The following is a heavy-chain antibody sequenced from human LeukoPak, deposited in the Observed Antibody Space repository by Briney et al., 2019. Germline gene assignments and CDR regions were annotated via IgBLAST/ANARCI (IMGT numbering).Heavy chain of an antibody. Sequence: GRSLRLSCAASGFTFSSYGMHWVRQAPGKGLEWVSVIYSGGSTYYADSVKGRFTISRHNSKNTLYLQMNSLRAEDTAVYYCARVRAWYNWFDPWGQGTLVTVSS. J-gene: IGHJ5*02. CDR3: ARVRAWYNWFDP. CDR1: GFTFSSYG. V-gene: IGHV3-53*04. CDR2: IYSGGST. D-gene: IGHD2-8*02.